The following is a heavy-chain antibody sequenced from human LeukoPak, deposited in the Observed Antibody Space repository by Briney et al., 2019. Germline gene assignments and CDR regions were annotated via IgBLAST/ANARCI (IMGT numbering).Heavy chain of an antibody. D-gene: IGHD3-22*01. CDR2: MNPNSGNT. V-gene: IGHV1-8*01. Sequence: GASVKVSCKAPGYTFTSYDINWVRQATGQGLEWMGWMNPNSGNTGYAQKFQGRVTMTRNTSISTAYMELSSLRSEGTAVCYCARGPSNYYDSSGYYYVWYYYYGMDVWGQGTTVTVSS. CDR3: ARGPSNYYDSSGYYYVWYYYYGMDV. J-gene: IGHJ6*02. CDR1: GYTFTSYD.